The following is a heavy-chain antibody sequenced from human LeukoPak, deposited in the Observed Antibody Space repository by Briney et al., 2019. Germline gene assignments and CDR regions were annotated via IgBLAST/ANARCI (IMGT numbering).Heavy chain of an antibody. D-gene: IGHD6-13*01. V-gene: IGHV3-21*01. CDR2: ISSSSSYI. Sequence: GGSLRLSCAASGFTFSSYSMNWVRQAPGKGLEWVSSISSSSSYIYYVDSVKGRFTISRDNAKNSLYLQMNSLRAEDTAVYYCARSPGYSREIDYWGQGTLVTVSS. CDR1: GFTFSSYS. CDR3: ARSPGYSREIDY. J-gene: IGHJ4*02.